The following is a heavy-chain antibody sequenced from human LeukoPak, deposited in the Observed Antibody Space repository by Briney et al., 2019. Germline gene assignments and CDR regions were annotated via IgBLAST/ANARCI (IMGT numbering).Heavy chain of an antibody. D-gene: IGHD1-26*01. CDR3: AKPSGSGVDY. CDR2: ISGSASST. CDR1: GFTFSNYA. V-gene: IGHV3-23*01. J-gene: IGHJ4*02. Sequence: GGSLKLSCAASGFTFSNYAMSWVRQAPGKGLEWVSAISGSASSTYYADSVKGRFTISRDNSKNTLYLQMNSLRLEDMAVYYCAKPSGSGVDYWGRGTRVTVSS.